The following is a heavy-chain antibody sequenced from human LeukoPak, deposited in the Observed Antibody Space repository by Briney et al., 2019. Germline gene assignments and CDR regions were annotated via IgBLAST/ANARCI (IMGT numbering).Heavy chain of an antibody. D-gene: IGHD3-3*01. V-gene: IGHV3-23*01. J-gene: IGHJ4*02. Sequence: GGSLRLSCAASGFSFGSYAMGWTRQAPGQGLEWVSAISGSGSHANYAESVKGRFTISRDNSKNTLYLQMNSLRAEDTAVYYCARALPYELPIDYWGQGTLVTVSS. CDR3: ARALPYELPIDY. CDR2: ISGSGSHA. CDR1: GFSFGSYA.